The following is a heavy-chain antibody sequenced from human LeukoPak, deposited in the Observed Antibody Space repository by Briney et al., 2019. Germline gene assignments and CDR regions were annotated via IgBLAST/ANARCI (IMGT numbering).Heavy chain of an antibody. CDR2: ISTSGSTI. V-gene: IGHV3-48*03. Sequence: GGSLRLSCAASGFTFSSYEMNWVRQAPGKGLEWVSHISTSGSTIYYTDSVKGRFTISRDNAKNSLYLQMNSLRAEDTAVYYCARQGGSWYFDYWGQGTLVTVSS. CDR3: ARQGGSWYFDY. D-gene: IGHD6-13*01. J-gene: IGHJ4*02. CDR1: GFTFSSYE.